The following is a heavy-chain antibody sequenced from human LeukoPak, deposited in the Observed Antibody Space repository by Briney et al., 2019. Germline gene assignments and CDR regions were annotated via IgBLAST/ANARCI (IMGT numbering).Heavy chain of an antibody. CDR2: IYTSGST. CDR1: GGSISSYY. CDR3: VRATYYYDSSGRTDAFDI. J-gene: IGHJ3*02. V-gene: IGHV4-4*07. Sequence: SETLSLTCTVSGGSISSYYWSWIRQPAGKGLEWIGRIYTSGSTNYNPSLKSRVTISVDTSKNQFSLKLSSVTAADTAVYYCVRATYYYDSSGRTDAFDIWGQGTMVTVSS. D-gene: IGHD3-22*01.